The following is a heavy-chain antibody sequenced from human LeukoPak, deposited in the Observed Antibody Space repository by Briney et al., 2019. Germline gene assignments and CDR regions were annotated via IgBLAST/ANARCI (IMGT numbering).Heavy chain of an antibody. J-gene: IGHJ6*04. V-gene: IGHV1-2*02. CDR3: ARDDREVRGGDCFDV. CDR2: INPNSGVT. Sequence: ASVKVSCKASGYTFTDYYIHWVRQAPGQGLEWMGWINPNSGVTNYAQKFQGRVTMTRDTSITTAYMELSRLRSDDTAVYYCARDDREVRGGDCFDVWGKGTTVTVSS. CDR1: GYTFTDYY. D-gene: IGHD2-21*02.